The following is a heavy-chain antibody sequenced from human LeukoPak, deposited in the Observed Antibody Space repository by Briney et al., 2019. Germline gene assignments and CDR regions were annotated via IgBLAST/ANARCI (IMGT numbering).Heavy chain of an antibody. CDR1: GFTFSSYS. V-gene: IGHV3-33*08. D-gene: IGHD6-19*01. CDR3: ARADHGWYTFDY. CDR2: IWYDGTNQ. Sequence: PGGSLTLSCAASGFTFSSYSMNWVRQAPGKGLEWVAVIWYDGTNQYYADSVKGRFTISRDNSKNTLFLQMNSLRAEDTAVYYCARADHGWYTFDYWGQGTLVTVPS. J-gene: IGHJ4*02.